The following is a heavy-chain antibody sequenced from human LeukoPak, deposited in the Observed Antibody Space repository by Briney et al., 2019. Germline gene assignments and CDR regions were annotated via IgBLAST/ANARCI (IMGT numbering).Heavy chain of an antibody. CDR2: IYYSGST. J-gene: IGHJ4*02. CDR3: ARVGYYGSGSYYNWFGY. V-gene: IGHV4-31*03. Sequence: PSQTLSLTCTVSGGSINSGGYYWSWIRQHPGKGLEWIGYIYYSGSTYYNPSLKSRVTISVDTSKNQFSLKLSSVTAADTAVYYCARVGYYGSGSYYNWFGYWGQGTLVTVSS. D-gene: IGHD3-10*01. CDR1: GGSINSGGYY.